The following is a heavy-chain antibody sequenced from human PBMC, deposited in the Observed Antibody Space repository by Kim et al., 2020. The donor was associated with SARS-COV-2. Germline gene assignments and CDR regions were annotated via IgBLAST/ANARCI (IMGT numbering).Heavy chain of an antibody. CDR3: AKDREILWFGEFQSYWYFDL. Sequence: GGSLRLSCAASGFTFSSYAMSWVRQAPGKGLEWVSAISGSGGSTYYADSVKGRFTISRDNSKNTLYLQMNSLRAEDTAVYYCAKDREILWFGEFQSYWYFDLWGRGTLVTVSS. J-gene: IGHJ2*01. CDR1: GFTFSSYA. CDR2: ISGSGGST. V-gene: IGHV3-23*01. D-gene: IGHD3-10*01.